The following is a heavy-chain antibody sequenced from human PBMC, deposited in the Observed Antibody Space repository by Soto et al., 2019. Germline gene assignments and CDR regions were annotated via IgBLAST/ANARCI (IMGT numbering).Heavy chain of an antibody. Sequence: QVQLVQSGAEVRNPGASVKVSCKASGYTFTSYGLNWVQQAPGQGLEWMGWISAYNDNTYYAQKVQGRVILTIDTSTSTGSMELRSLISDDTAVYYCARGQIQSDFDYWGQGSLVTVSS. CDR3: ARGQIQSDFDY. D-gene: IGHD3-3*01. CDR2: ISAYNDNT. CDR1: GYTFTSYG. V-gene: IGHV1-18*04. J-gene: IGHJ4*02.